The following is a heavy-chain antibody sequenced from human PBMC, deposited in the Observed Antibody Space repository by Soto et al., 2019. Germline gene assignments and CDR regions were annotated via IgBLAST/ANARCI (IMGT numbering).Heavy chain of an antibody. D-gene: IGHD4-4*01. CDR3: ARDMTTVPEGYYYGMDV. CDR1: GGTFSSYA. J-gene: IGHJ6*02. V-gene: IGHV1-69*06. Sequence: SVKVSCKASGGTFSSYAISWVRQAPGQGLEWMGGIIPIFGTANYAQKFQGRVTITADKSTSTAYMELSSLRSEDTAVYYCARDMTTVPEGYYYGMDVWGQGTTVTVSS. CDR2: IIPIFGTA.